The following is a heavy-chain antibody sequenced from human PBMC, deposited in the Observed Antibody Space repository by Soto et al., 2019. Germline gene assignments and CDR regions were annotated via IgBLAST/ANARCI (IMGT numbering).Heavy chain of an antibody. D-gene: IGHD2-15*01. CDR2: IIPIFGTA. CDR3: ARGSGGSSYYYDGMDV. Sequence: SVKVSCKASGGTFNSYAINWVRQAPGQGLEWMGGIIPIFGTANYAQKFQGRVTITADESTSTAYMELSSLRSEDTAVYYCARGSGGSSYYYDGMDVWGQGTTVTVSS. CDR1: GGTFNSYA. J-gene: IGHJ6*01. V-gene: IGHV1-69*13.